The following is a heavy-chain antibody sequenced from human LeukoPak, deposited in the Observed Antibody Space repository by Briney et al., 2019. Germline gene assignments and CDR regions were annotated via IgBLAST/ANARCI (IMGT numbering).Heavy chain of an antibody. CDR2: ITPMFGTA. CDR3: ARGGDGYNLDYYYYMDV. V-gene: IGHV1-69*06. CDR1: GGTFSSYA. D-gene: IGHD5-24*01. J-gene: IGHJ6*03. Sequence: SVKVSCKASGGTFSSYAIRWVRQAPGQGLEWMGGITPMFGTADYAQKLQGRVTIAADKSTSTAYMELSSLRSEDTAVYYCARGGDGYNLDYYYYMDVWGKGTTVTVSS.